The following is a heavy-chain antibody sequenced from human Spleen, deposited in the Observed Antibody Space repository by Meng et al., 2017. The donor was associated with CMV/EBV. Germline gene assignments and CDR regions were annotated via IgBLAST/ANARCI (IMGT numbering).Heavy chain of an antibody. V-gene: IGHV4-38-2*02. D-gene: IGHD2-2*01. Sequence: SETLSLTCTVSGYSISSGYYWGWIRQPPGKGLEWIGSIYHSGSTYYNPSLKSRVTISVDTSKSQFSLALTSVTAADTALYYCARDPAPIVVAPNWYFDLWGRGTLVTVSS. CDR3: ARDPAPIVVAPNWYFDL. J-gene: IGHJ2*01. CDR1: GYSISSGYY. CDR2: IYHSGST.